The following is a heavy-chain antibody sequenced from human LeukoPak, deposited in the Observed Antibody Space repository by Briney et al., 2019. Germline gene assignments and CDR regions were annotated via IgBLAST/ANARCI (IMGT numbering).Heavy chain of an antibody. J-gene: IGHJ5*02. V-gene: IGHV3-33*01. CDR1: GFTFSSYG. Sequence: PGGSLRLSCAASGFTFSSYGMHWVRQAPGKGLEWVAVIWYDGSNKYYADSVKGRFTISRDNSKNTLNLQMNSLRAEDTAVYYCARESIDILTGYNWFDPWGQGTLVTVSS. CDR2: IWYDGSNK. CDR3: ARESIDILTGYNWFDP. D-gene: IGHD3-9*01.